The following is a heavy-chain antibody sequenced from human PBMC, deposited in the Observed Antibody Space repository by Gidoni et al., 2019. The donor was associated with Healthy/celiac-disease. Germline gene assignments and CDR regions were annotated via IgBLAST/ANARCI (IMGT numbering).Heavy chain of an antibody. V-gene: IGHV1-69*01. CDR3: ARERPTIAVLFEH. J-gene: IGHJ1*01. CDR1: GGTFSSYA. CDR2: IIPIFGTA. D-gene: IGHD6-19*01. Sequence: QVQLVQSGAEVKKPGSSVKVSCKASGGTFSSYAISWGRQAPGQGLEWMGGIIPIFGTAKYAQTIQGRVTITADESTSTAYMELSSLRSEDTAVYYCARERPTIAVLFEHWGQGTLVTVSS.